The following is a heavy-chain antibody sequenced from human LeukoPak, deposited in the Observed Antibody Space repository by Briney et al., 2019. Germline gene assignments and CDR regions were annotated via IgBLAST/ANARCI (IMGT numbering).Heavy chain of an antibody. J-gene: IGHJ4*02. CDR2: MSADSATT. CDR3: ARKSASGNYPLDY. D-gene: IGHD3-10*01. CDR1: GFNFGSYS. Sequence: GGSLRLPCAASGFNFGSYSMTWVRQAPGKGLEWVSVMSADSATTFYADSVKGRFTISRDNAKSTVFLQMSSLRAEDTALYYCARKSASGNYPLDYWGQGTLVTVSS. V-gene: IGHV3-23*01.